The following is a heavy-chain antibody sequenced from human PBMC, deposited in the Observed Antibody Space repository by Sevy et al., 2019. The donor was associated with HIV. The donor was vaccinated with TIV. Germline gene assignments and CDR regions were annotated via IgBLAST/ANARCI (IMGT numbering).Heavy chain of an antibody. CDR1: GFTFSSHG. J-gene: IGHJ4*02. CDR2: ISGSGGST. V-gene: IGHV3-23*01. CDR3: AKEPQPDY. D-gene: IGHD2-2*01. Sequence: GESLKISCATSGFTFSSHGMSWVRQAPGKGLEWVSSISGSGGSTYYADSVKGRFTISRANSKNTLYLQMNSLRAEDTAIYYCAKEPQPDYWGQGTLVTVSS.